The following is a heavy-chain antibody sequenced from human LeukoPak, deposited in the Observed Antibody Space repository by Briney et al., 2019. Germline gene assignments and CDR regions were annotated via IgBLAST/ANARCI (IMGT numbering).Heavy chain of an antibody. CDR1: GYTFTSYD. J-gene: IGHJ6*03. CDR2: MNPNSGGT. Sequence: ASVKVSCKASGYTFTSYDINWVRQATGQGLEWMGWMNPNSGGTNYAQKFQGRVTMTRDTSISTAYMELSRLRSDDTAVYYCAREYCSSTSCSNRYYYYYMDVWGKGTTVTVSS. D-gene: IGHD2-2*01. CDR3: AREYCSSTSCSNRYYYYYMDV. V-gene: IGHV1-2*02.